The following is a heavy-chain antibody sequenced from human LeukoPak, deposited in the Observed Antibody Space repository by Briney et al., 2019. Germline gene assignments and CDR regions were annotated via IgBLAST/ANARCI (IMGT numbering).Heavy chain of an antibody. CDR1: GFTFSSYS. D-gene: IGHD2-2*01. V-gene: IGHV3-30*03. Sequence: GGPLRLSCAASGFTFSSYSMNGVRQAPGKGLEWVAVISYDGSNKYYADSVKGRFTISRDNSKNTLYLQMNSLRAEDTAVYYCARESSTGGMDVWGQGTTVTVSS. J-gene: IGHJ6*02. CDR2: ISYDGSNK. CDR3: ARESSTGGMDV.